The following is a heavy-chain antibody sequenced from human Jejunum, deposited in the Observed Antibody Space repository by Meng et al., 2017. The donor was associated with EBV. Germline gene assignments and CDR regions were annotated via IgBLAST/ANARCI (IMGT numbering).Heavy chain of an antibody. Sequence: QLPLEAPRSGRLNPACTLSLTCAVSGGPSSTDTWWSWVPQPPGKGLEYIGEIHQSGSTKYNPSLKSRVTISVDKSNNHFSLKLSSVTAADTAVYYCARDRGVEDYWGQGTLVTVSS. CDR3: ARDRGVEDY. D-gene: IGHD5-24*01. CDR2: IHQSGST. J-gene: IGHJ4*02. CDR1: GGPSSTDTW. V-gene: IGHV4-4*02.